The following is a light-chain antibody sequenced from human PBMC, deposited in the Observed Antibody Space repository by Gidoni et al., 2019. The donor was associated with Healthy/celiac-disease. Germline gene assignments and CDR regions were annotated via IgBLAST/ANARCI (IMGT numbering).Light chain of an antibody. J-gene: IGKJ5*01. Sequence: EIVLTQSPATLSLSPGERATLSCTASQSVSSYLACYQQKPGQAPRLLIYDASNRATGIPARFSGSGSGTDFTLTISSLEPEDFAVYYCQQRSNWLTFGQXTRLEIK. CDR1: QSVSSY. V-gene: IGKV3-11*01. CDR3: QQRSNWLT. CDR2: DAS.